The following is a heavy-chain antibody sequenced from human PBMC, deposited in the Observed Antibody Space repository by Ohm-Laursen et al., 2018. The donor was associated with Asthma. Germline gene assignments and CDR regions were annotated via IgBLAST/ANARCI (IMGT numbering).Heavy chain of an antibody. J-gene: IGHJ4*02. V-gene: IGHV1-8*01. CDR1: GYTFSNYD. D-gene: IGHD4-23*01. Sequence: GASVKVSCKASGYTFSNYDINWVRQATGQGLEWMGWMNPNSGTTGYAQKFQGRVTMTRNASITTAYMELSSLRSDDTAVYYCARVGKGGNSGIDFWGLGTQVTVTS. CDR2: MNPNSGTT. CDR3: ARVGKGGNSGIDF.